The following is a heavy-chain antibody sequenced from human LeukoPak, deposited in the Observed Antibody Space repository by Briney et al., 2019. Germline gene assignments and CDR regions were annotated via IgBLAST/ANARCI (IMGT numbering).Heavy chain of an antibody. Sequence: ASVKVSCKASGYTFTSYGISWVRQAPGQGLEWMGWISAYNGNTNYAQKLQGRVTMTTDTSTSTAYMELRSLRSDDTAVYYCARRWGVAVAGTSGRFDYWGQGTLVTVSS. D-gene: IGHD6-19*01. CDR3: ARRWGVAVAGTSGRFDY. V-gene: IGHV1-18*01. J-gene: IGHJ4*02. CDR1: GYTFTSYG. CDR2: ISAYNGNT.